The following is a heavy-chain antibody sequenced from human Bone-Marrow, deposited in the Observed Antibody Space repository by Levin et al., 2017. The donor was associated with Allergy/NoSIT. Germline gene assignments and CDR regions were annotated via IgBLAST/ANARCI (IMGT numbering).Heavy chain of an antibody. CDR3: ARGDVSDILNGYFGH. V-gene: IGHV1-2*06. Sequence: PGGSLRLSCKASGYDFPDSFIHWVRQAPGQGLEWVGRINPKSGYTEYAQKFQGRVTLTRDTSISTVYMEVTSLTSDDTAVFFCARGDVSDILNGYFGHWGQGTPLTVSS. CDR1: GYDFPDSF. J-gene: IGHJ4*02. CDR2: INPKSGYT. D-gene: IGHD3-9*01.